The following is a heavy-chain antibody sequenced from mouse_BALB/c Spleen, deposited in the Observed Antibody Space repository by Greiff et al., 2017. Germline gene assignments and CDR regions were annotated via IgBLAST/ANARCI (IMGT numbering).Heavy chain of an antibody. V-gene: IGHV5-9-3*01. J-gene: IGHJ2*01. CDR3: ARDYDYDRHFDY. Sequence: EVKVVESGGGLVKPGGSLKLSCAASGFTFSSYAMSWVRQTPEKRLEWVATISSGGSYTYYPDSVKGRFTISRDNAKNTLYLQMSSLRSEDTAMYYGARDYDYDRHFDYWGQGTTLTVSS. CDR1: GFTFSSYA. CDR2: ISSGGSYT. D-gene: IGHD2-4*01.